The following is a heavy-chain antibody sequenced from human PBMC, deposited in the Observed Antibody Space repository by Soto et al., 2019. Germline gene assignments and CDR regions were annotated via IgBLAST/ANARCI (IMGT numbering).Heavy chain of an antibody. CDR1: SGSISSSNW. CDR3: AGLIAVAGTGYYFDY. Sequence: QVQLQESGPGLVKPSGTLSLTCAVSSGSISSSNWWSRVRQPPGKGLEWIGEIYHSGSTNYNPSLKSRVTISVDKSKNQFSLKLSSVTAADTAVYYCAGLIAVAGTGYYFDYWGQGTLVTVSS. J-gene: IGHJ4*02. V-gene: IGHV4-4*02. D-gene: IGHD6-19*01. CDR2: IYHSGST.